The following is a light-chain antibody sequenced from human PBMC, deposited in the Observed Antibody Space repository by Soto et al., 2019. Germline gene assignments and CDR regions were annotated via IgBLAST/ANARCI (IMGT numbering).Light chain of an antibody. Sequence: DIQMTQSPSTLSASVGDRVTITCRASQSISSWLAWYQQKPGKAPKLLIYDASSLESGVPSRFSGSGSGTEFTLTTSSLQPDDFATYYCQQMGTFGQGTKVDI. J-gene: IGKJ1*01. CDR2: DAS. V-gene: IGKV1-5*01. CDR1: QSISSW. CDR3: QQMGT.